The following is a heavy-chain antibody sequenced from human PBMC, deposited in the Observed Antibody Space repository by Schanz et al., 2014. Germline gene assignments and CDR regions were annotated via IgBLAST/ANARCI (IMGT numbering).Heavy chain of an antibody. Sequence: QVQLVQSGAEVKKPGSSVKVSCKASRSTFSSFTISWVRQARGQGLEWVGRIIPSLGLAKYEQKFQDKVTIATGTSATTTDMELSGLRSVDAAVYYCARERLECGDKYDCGEVFEIWGHGTLVTVSS. CDR2: IIPSLGLA. J-gene: IGHJ4*01. CDR3: ARERLECGDKYDCGEVFEI. CDR1: RSTFSSFT. D-gene: IGHD2-21*01. V-gene: IGHV1-69*08.